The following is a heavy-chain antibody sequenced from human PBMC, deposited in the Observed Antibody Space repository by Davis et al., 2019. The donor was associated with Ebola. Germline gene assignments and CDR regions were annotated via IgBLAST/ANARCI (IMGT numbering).Heavy chain of an antibody. CDR3: AYSREEWLFYGMDV. CDR2: IYWNDDK. CDR1: GFSLSTSGVN. J-gene: IGHJ6*02. V-gene: IGHV2-5*01. D-gene: IGHD3-3*01. Sequence: SGPTLVKPTQTLTLTCTFSGFSLSTSGVNVGWIRQPPGKALEWLALIYWNDDKRYSPSLKSRLTITKDTSKNQVVLTMAKMDPMDTGTYYCAYSREEWLFYGMDVWGQGTTVTVSS.